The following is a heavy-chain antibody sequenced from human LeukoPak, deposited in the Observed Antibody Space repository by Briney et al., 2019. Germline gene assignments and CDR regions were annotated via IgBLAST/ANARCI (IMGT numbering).Heavy chain of an antibody. CDR1: GFTFSSYA. Sequence: GGSLRLSCAASGFTFSSYAMSWVRQAPGKGLEWVANIKQDGSKKSYVDSVKGRFTISRDNAKNSLYLQMNSLRAEDTAIYYCTRVGYIDEGIDYWGQGTLVAVSS. CDR3: TRVGYIDEGIDY. J-gene: IGHJ4*02. D-gene: IGHD5-24*01. CDR2: IKQDGSKK. V-gene: IGHV3-7*04.